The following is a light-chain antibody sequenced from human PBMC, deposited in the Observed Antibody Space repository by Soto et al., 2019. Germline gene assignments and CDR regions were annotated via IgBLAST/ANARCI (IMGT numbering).Light chain of an antibody. CDR2: DAS. CDR1: QNINKW. V-gene: IGKV1-5*01. CDR3: QHYNSYSEA. Sequence: DIPMAQSPSTPSASVGDKVVITCRASQNINKWLAWYQQKPGKAPKFLIYDASTLETGVPSRFSGSGSGTEFTLTISSLQPDDFATYYCQHYNSYSEAFGQGTKVDIK. J-gene: IGKJ1*01.